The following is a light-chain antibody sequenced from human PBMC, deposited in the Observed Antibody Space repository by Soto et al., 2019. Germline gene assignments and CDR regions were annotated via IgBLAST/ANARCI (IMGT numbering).Light chain of an antibody. J-gene: IGKJ4*01. CDR2: TAS. CDR1: QSIAIY. CDR3: YNSYSALT. Sequence: DLHMPQSPSSLSASVWARVTITCRASQSIAIYLNWYQQRPGKAPKLLINTASGLQSGVPSRFSGSGSGTDFTLTIISLHPYEFATYYCYNSYSALTFGGGTKVDIK. V-gene: IGKV1-39*01.